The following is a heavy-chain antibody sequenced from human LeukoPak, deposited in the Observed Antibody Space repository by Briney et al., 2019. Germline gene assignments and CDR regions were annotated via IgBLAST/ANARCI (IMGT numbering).Heavy chain of an antibody. CDR2: IYYSGST. CDR1: GGSISSSSYY. CDR3: ARHDFYYDSSGYYFPRY. D-gene: IGHD3-22*01. J-gene: IGHJ4*01. Sequence: SETLSLTCTVSGGSISSSSYYWGWIRQPPGKGLEWIGSIYYSGSTYYNPSLKSRVTISVDTSKNQFSLKLSSVTAADTAVYYCARHDFYYDSSGYYFPRYWGQGALVTVSS. V-gene: IGHV4-39*01.